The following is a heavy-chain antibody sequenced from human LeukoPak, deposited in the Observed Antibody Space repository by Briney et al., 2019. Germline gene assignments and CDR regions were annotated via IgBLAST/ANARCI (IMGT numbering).Heavy chain of an antibody. CDR2: INPSGGST. J-gene: IGHJ3*02. CDR1: GYTFTSYY. CDR3: ATAGQQLYFGAFDI. V-gene: IGHV1-46*01. Sequence: GASVKVSCKASGYTFTSYYMHWVRQAPGQGLEWMGIINPSGGSTSYAQKFQGRVTMTEDTSTDTAYMELSSLRSEDTAVYYCATAGQQLYFGAFDIWGQGTMVTVSS. D-gene: IGHD6-13*01.